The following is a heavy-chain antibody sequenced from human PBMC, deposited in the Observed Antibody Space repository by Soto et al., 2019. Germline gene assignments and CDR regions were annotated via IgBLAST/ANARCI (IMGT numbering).Heavy chain of an antibody. Sequence: QVQLQQCGAGLLKPSETLSLTCGAYGGSFSGYYWSWIRQPPGKGLEWIGEINDSGSTNYNPSLKRRVTISEDTSNNQFSRKLSSVTAADTAVYYCARGRRGGWYPFHYWGQGTLVTVSS. J-gene: IGHJ4*02. CDR1: GGSFSGYY. V-gene: IGHV4-34*01. D-gene: IGHD6-19*01. CDR3: ARGRRGGWYPFHY. CDR2: INDSGST.